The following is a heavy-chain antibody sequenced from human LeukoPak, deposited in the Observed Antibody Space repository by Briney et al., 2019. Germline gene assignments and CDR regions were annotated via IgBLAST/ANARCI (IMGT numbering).Heavy chain of an antibody. V-gene: IGHV3-7*01. CDR1: GFPFSSYW. D-gene: IGHD6-19*01. CDR2: IKQDGSKK. Sequence: PGGSLRLSCVASGFPFSSYWMTWVRQAPGKGLEWVANIKQDGSKKSYVDSVKGRFTISRDNAKNSLYLQMNSLRAEDTAVYYCARDIPIAVAGLFDYWGQGTLVTVSS. J-gene: IGHJ4*02. CDR3: ARDIPIAVAGLFDY.